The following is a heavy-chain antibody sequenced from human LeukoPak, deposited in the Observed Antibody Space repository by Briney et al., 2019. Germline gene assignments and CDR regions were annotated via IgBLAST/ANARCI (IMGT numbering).Heavy chain of an antibody. J-gene: IGHJ4*02. CDR3: ATSGGFNSPRHY. Sequence: SETLSLTCSVSGDSISSYFWAWIRQPPGKGLEWIGYVCYNGTTNYNPSLRNRVAISIDTSKDQFSLKLNSATAADTAVYYCATSGGFNSPRHYWGQGTLVTVSS. CDR2: VCYNGTT. CDR1: GDSISSYF. D-gene: IGHD3-16*01. V-gene: IGHV4-59*01.